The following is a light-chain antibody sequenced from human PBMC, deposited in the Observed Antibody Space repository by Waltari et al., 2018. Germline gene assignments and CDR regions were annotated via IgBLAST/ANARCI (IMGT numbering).Light chain of an antibody. V-gene: IGKV3-11*01. CDR2: DAS. Sequence: EIVLTQSPATLSLSPGERATLSCRASQSVSSYLAWYQQKPGQAPRLLIYDASNRATCIPARFSGSGSGTDFTLTISSLEPEDFATYSCQQYNTYPWTFGQGTKVEIK. J-gene: IGKJ1*01. CDR3: QQYNTYPWT. CDR1: QSVSSY.